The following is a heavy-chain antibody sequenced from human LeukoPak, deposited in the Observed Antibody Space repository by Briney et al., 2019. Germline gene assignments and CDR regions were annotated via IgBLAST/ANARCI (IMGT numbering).Heavy chain of an antibody. CDR3: AKEGAYPIITYDS. D-gene: IGHD3-10*01. Sequence: GGSLRLSCVASGFTFSNYWMNWVRQAPGKGLEWVANIKQDGSEKYYVDSVKGRFTVSRDNAKNSLYLQMNSLRAEDTAVYYCAKEGAYPIITYDSWGQGTLVTVSS. V-gene: IGHV3-7*01. J-gene: IGHJ5*01. CDR1: GFTFSNYW. CDR2: IKQDGSEK.